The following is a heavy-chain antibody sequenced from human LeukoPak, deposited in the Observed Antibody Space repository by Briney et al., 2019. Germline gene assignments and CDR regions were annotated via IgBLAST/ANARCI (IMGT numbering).Heavy chain of an antibody. CDR3: AKVLGGNTQNWFDP. CDR1: GFALSSYW. CDR2: IKQDGSDK. V-gene: IGHV3-7*01. J-gene: IGHJ5*02. Sequence: GGSPRLSCAASGFALSSYWMSWVRQAPGKGLEWVANIKQDGSDKYYVDSVKGRFTISRDNAKNSLYLQMNSLRAEDTAVYYCAKVLGGNTQNWFDPWGQGTLVTVSS. D-gene: IGHD4-23*01.